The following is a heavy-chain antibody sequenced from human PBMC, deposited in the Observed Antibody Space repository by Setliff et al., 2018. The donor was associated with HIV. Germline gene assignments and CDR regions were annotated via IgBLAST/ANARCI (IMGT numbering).Heavy chain of an antibody. CDR3: ARGLAVAGKSYYYYYYMDV. Sequence: ASVKVSCKASGYTFTSYDINWVRQATGQGLEWMGWMSPNSGNAGYAQKFQGRVTMTGNTSISTAYMELSSLRSEDTAVYYCARGLAVAGKSYYYYYYMDVWGKGTTVTVSS. J-gene: IGHJ6*03. CDR2: MSPNSGNA. V-gene: IGHV1-8*01. D-gene: IGHD6-19*01. CDR1: GYTFTSYD.